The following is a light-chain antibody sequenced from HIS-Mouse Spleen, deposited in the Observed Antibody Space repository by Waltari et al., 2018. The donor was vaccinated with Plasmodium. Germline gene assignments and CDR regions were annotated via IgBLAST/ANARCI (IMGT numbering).Light chain of an antibody. CDR2: DDS. Sequence: SYVLTQPPSVSVAPGQTARITCGGNNIGSKSVNWYQQKPGQAPVLVVYDDSDRPSGIPERFSGSNSGNTATLTISRGEAGDEADYYCQVWDSSSDHYVFGTGTKVTVL. J-gene: IGLJ1*01. V-gene: IGLV3-21*02. CDR1: NIGSKS. CDR3: QVWDSSSDHYV.